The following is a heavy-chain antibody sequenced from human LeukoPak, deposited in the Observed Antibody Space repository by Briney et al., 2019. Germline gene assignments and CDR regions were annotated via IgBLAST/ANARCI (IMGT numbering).Heavy chain of an antibody. CDR2: GST. CDR3: ARKIRAYYYDSSGYSAATP. Sequence: GSTYYADSVKGRFTISRDNAKNSLYLQMNSLRAEDTAVYYCARKIRAYYYDSSGYSAATPWGQGTLVTVSS. J-gene: IGHJ5*02. V-gene: IGHV3-48*01. D-gene: IGHD3-22*01.